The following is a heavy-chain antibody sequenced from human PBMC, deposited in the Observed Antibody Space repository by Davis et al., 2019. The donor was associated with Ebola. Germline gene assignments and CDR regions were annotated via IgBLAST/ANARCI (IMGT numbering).Heavy chain of an antibody. CDR1: GYTFTSYY. J-gene: IGHJ6*02. CDR3: ARGEAIGNGWPYSYYYYYYGMDV. Sequence: ASVKVSCKASGYTFTSYYMHWVRQAPGQGLEWMGIINPSGGSTSYAQKFQGRVTMTRDTSTSTVYMELSSLRSEDTAVYYCARGEAIGNGWPYSYYYYYYGMDVWGQGTTVTVSS. CDR2: INPSGGST. D-gene: IGHD6-19*01. V-gene: IGHV1-46*01.